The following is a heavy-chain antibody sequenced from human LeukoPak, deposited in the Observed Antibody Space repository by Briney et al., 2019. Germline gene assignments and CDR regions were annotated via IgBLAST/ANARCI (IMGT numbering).Heavy chain of an antibody. CDR1: GGSISSYY. CDR2: IYYSGST. D-gene: IGHD4-23*01. J-gene: IGHJ4*02. CDR3: TRTYRDY. V-gene: IGHV4-59*01. Sequence: SETLSLTCTVSGGSISSYYWSWIRQPPGKGLEWIGYIYYSGSTNYNPSLKSRVTISVDTSKNQFSLKLSSVTAADTAVYYCTRTYRDYWGQGTLVTVSS.